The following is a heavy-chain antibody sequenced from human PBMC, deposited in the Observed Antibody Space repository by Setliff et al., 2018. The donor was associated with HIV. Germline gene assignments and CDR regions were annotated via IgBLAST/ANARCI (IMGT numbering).Heavy chain of an antibody. CDR2: IHPSGVA. J-gene: IGHJ4*02. CDR3: ARGLDQEKSAY. Sequence: SATLSLTCNVSGDSVNSGHYYWSWIRQPAGKGLEWVGHIHPSGVADANPSLRRRVTIAVDAAKSQFSLTLTSVSATDTAVYYCARGLDQEKSAYWGLGTLVTVSS. CDR1: GDSVNSGHYY. D-gene: IGHD6-19*01. V-gene: IGHV4-61*09.